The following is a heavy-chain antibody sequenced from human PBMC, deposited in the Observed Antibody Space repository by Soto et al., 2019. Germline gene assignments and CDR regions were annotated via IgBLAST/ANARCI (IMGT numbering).Heavy chain of an antibody. CDR3: ARDPGKEEAMAY. Sequence: QVQVVESGGGVVQPGRSLRLSCAASGFTFSNFGMHWVRQAPGKGLEWVAVIWHDGKNKYYADSAKGRFTISRDNSKNTLYLETNSLTAEDAAVYYCARDPGKEEAMAYWGQRPLVTVSS. CDR1: GFTFSNFG. CDR2: IWHDGKNK. V-gene: IGHV3-33*01. J-gene: IGHJ4*02.